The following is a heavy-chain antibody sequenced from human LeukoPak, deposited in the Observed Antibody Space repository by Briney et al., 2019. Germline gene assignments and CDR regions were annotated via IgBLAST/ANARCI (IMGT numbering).Heavy chain of an antibody. J-gene: IGHJ5*02. Sequence: SETLSLTCTVSGGSMSSYYWSWIRQPPGKGLEWIGYIYYSGSTNYNPSLKSRVTISVDTSKNQFSLKLSSVTAADTAVYYCARHSGPHSSSWYWFDPWAREPWSPSPQ. CDR2: IYYSGST. D-gene: IGHD6-13*01. CDR3: ARHSGPHSSSWYWFDP. CDR1: GGSMSSYY. V-gene: IGHV4-59*08.